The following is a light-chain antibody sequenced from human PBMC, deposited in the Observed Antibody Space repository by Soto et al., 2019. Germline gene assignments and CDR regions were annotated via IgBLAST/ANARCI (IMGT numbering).Light chain of an antibody. V-gene: IGLV2-14*01. J-gene: IGLJ3*02. Sequence: QSALTQPASVSGSPGQSITISCTGTSSDIGGYNYVSWYQQYPGKAPNLIIYEVSNRPSGVSNRFSGSKSGNTASLTISGLQAEDEADYYCSSYTSSSTLVFGGGTKLTVL. CDR2: EVS. CDR1: SSDIGGYNY. CDR3: SSYTSSSTLV.